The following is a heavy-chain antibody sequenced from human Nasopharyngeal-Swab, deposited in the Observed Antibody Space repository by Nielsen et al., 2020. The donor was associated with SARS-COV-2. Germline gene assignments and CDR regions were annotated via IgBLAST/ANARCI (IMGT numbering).Heavy chain of an antibody. CDR3: ARDRDYSGIQFDS. CDR1: GFIVSSTY. J-gene: IGHJ4*02. V-gene: IGHV3-21*01. D-gene: IGHD1-26*01. Sequence: GESLKISCAVSGFIVSSTYMSWVRQAPGKGLEWVSSISSSSSYIYYADSVKGRFTISRDNAKNSLYLQLNSLRDEDTAVYYCARDRDYSGIQFDSWGQGTLVTVSS. CDR2: ISSSSSYI.